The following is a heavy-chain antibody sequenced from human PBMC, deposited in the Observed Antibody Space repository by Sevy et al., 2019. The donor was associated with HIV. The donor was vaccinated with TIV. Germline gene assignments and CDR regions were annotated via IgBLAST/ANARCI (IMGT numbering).Heavy chain of an antibody. Sequence: ASVKVSCKASGYTFTSYAMHWVRQAPGQRLEWMGWINAGNGNTKYSQKFQGRVTITRDTSASTAYMGLSSLRSEDTAVYYCAREPTSIAARRTQGYGMDVWGQGTTVTVSS. CDR3: AREPTSIAARRTQGYGMDV. J-gene: IGHJ6*02. CDR1: GYTFTSYA. CDR2: INAGNGNT. V-gene: IGHV1-3*01. D-gene: IGHD6-6*01.